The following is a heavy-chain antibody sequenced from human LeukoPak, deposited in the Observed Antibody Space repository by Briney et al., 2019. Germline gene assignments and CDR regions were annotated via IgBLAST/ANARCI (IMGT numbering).Heavy chain of an antibody. CDR3: ARAAYDSRGYYGYAFDI. V-gene: IGHV4-31*03. CDR1: GGSISSGGYY. Sequence: SQTLSLTCTVSGGSISSGGYYWSWIRQHPGKGLEWIGYIYYSGSTSYNPSLKSRVTISVDTSKNQFSLKLSSVTAADTAVYYCARAAYDSRGYYGYAFDIWGQGTMVTVSS. CDR2: IYYSGST. J-gene: IGHJ3*02. D-gene: IGHD3-22*01.